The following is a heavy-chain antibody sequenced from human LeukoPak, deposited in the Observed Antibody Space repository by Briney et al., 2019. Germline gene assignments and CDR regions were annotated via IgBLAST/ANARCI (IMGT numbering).Heavy chain of an antibody. V-gene: IGHV3-30*04. CDR1: GFTFSPYA. CDR3: ARDECTSCSYYYYYGMDV. Sequence: TGGSLRLSCAASGFTFSPYAMHWVRQAPGKGLEWVAVLSFDGSYKYYADSVKGRFTISRDNSKNTLYLHMNSLRAEDTAVYYCARDECTSCSYYYYYGMDVWGQGTTVTVSS. CDR2: LSFDGSYK. J-gene: IGHJ6*02. D-gene: IGHD2-2*01.